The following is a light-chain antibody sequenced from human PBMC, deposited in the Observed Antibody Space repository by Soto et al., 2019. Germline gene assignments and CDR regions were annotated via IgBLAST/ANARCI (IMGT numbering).Light chain of an antibody. V-gene: IGKV3-20*01. J-gene: IGKJ1*01. CDR3: QQYGTSRT. Sequence: EIVMTQSPATPSVSPGERATLSCRASQSVSSNLAWYQQKPGQAPRLLIYGASTRTAGIPDRFTGSGSGTDFTLTISRLEPEDFAVYYCQQYGTSRTFGQGTKVDIK. CDR1: QSVSSN. CDR2: GAS.